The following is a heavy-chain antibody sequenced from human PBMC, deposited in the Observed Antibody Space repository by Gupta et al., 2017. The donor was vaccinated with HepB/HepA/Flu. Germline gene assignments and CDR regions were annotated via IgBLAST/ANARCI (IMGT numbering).Heavy chain of an antibody. V-gene: IGHV3-33*01. CDR1: GFPFHDYA. D-gene: IGHD5-24*01. CDR3: ARGTGYNWGYFDY. J-gene: IGHJ4*02. CDR2: LRHDGTKK. Sequence: QVQLVVSAGGVVQPGRPLSLSCAASGFPFHDYAMHCVVQAPGKGLEWVAVLRHDGTKKSYADYVKGRFSISRDNSESMVYLQMNSLRAEDTAVYFGARGTGYNWGYFDYWGQGILVTVSS.